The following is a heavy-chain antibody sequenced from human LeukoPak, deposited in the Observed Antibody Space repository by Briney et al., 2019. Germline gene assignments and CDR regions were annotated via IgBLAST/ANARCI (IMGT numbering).Heavy chain of an antibody. CDR1: GFTFTNAW. CDR2: IKNKIDGGTA. Sequence: GGSLRLSCAASGFTFTNAWMSWVRQAPGKGLEWVGRIKNKIDGGTAEYAAPVKGRFTISRDDSKNTLYLQMNSLRAEDTAVYYCAERVPYSSSSVYFDSWGQGTLVTVSS. J-gene: IGHJ4*02. V-gene: IGHV3-15*01. CDR3: AERVPYSSSSVYFDS. D-gene: IGHD6-6*01.